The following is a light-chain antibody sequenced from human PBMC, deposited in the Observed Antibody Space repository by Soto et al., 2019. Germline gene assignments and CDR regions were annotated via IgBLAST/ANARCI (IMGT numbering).Light chain of an antibody. J-gene: IGKJ1*01. CDR1: QSVSIN. CDR2: GAS. Sequence: EIVMTQPPATLSVSPGERATLSCRASQSVSINLAWYQQKPGQAPRLLIYGASTRATGIPARFSGSGSGTEFTLTISSLQSEDFAVYYCQHYNNWPPWTFGQGTKVEIK. CDR3: QHYNNWPPWT. V-gene: IGKV3-15*01.